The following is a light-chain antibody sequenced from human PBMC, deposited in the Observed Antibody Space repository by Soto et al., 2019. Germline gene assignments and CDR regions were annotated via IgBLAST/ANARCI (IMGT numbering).Light chain of an antibody. J-gene: IGKJ2*01. CDR3: QQYGGSPPYT. Sequence: ELVLTQSPGTLSLSPGERATLSCRASVTISSGYLAWYQQKPGQAPRLLIHGASSRASGIPDRFSGSGSGTYVTITISRLAPEDFAVYYCQQYGGSPPYTFGQGTKLEIK. V-gene: IGKV3-20*01. CDR1: VTISSGY. CDR2: GAS.